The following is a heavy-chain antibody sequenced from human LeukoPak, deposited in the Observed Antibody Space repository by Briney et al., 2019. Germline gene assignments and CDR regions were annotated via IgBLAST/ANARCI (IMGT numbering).Heavy chain of an antibody. CDR3: ARDLYQPDASSYYYYYMDV. CDR1: GGTFSSSA. Sequence: GASVKVSCRASGGTFSSSAISWVRQAPGQGLEWMGGIIPIFGTANYAQKFQGRVTITADESTSTAYMELSSLRSEDTAVYYCARDLYQPDASSYYYYYMDVWGKGTTVTVSS. V-gene: IGHV1-69*01. D-gene: IGHD2-2*01. CDR2: IIPIFGTA. J-gene: IGHJ6*03.